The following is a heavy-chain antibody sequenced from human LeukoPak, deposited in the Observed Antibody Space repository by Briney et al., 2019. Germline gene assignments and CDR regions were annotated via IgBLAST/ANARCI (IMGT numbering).Heavy chain of an antibody. V-gene: IGHV3-33*06. CDR1: GFTFSSYG. CDR3: AKGVAMNTAMDV. J-gene: IGHJ6*02. D-gene: IGHD2-2*01. CDR2: IWYDGSNK. Sequence: GSLRLSCAASGFTFSSYGMHWVRQAPGKGLEWVAVIWYDGSNKYYADSVKGRFTISRDNSKNTLYLQMNSLRAEDTAVYYCAKGVAMNTAMDVWGRGTTVTVSS.